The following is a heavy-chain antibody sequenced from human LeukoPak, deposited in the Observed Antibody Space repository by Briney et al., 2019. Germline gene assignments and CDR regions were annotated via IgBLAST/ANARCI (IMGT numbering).Heavy chain of an antibody. CDR1: GGSIRGSGYY. V-gene: IGHV4-39*07. J-gene: IGHJ3*02. CDR3: ARGYGSRNNEAFDI. D-gene: IGHD3-10*01. CDR2: IYYSGST. Sequence: SETLWRTFTVGGGSIRGSGYYWGWIRQPPGKGLEWIGSIYYSGSTYYNPSLKSRVTMSVDTSKNQFSLKLSSVTAADTAVYYCARGYGSRNNEAFDIWGQGTMVTVSS.